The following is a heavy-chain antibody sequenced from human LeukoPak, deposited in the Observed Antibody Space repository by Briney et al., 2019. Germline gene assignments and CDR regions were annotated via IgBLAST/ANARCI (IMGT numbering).Heavy chain of an antibody. D-gene: IGHD3-10*01. CDR2: IYSSGNT. V-gene: IGHV4-39*07. CDR3: ARSDGYGLVGT. Sequence: SETLSLTCSVSGVSISSGSNYWGWIRQPPGKTLEWIGRIYSSGNTYYNPSLKSRVIILIDTAKNHFSLNLSSVTAADTAVYYCARSDGYGLVGTWGQGTMVTVSS. J-gene: IGHJ3*01. CDR1: GVSISSGSNY.